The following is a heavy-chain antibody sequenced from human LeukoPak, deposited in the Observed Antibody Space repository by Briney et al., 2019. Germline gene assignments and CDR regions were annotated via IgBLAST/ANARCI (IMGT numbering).Heavy chain of an antibody. CDR1: GFTFSSYA. CDR3: AKDIRVVEYYFDY. V-gene: IGHV3-23*01. J-gene: IGHJ4*02. CDR2: ISGSGGST. D-gene: IGHD3-16*02. Sequence: GGSLRLSCAASGFTFSSYAMSWVRQAPGRGLEWVSAISGSGGSTYYADSVKGRFTISRDNSKNTLYLQMNSLRAEDTAVYYCAKDIRVVEYYFDYRGQGTLVTVSS.